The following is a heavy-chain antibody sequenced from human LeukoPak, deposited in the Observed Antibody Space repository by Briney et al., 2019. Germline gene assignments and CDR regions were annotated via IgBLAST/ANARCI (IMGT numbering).Heavy chain of an antibody. J-gene: IGHJ3*02. Sequence: GGSLRLSCAASGFTFSSYSMNWVRQAPGKGLEWVSYISSSSSTIYYADSVKGRFTISRDNAKNSLYLQMNSLRAEDTAVYYCARDAASWDLDIWGQGTMVTVSS. V-gene: IGHV3-48*04. CDR3: ARDAASWDLDI. CDR2: ISSSSSTI. D-gene: IGHD2-2*01. CDR1: GFTFSSYS.